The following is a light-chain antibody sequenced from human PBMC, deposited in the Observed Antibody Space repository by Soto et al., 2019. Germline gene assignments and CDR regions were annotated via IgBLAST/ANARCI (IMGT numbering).Light chain of an antibody. CDR1: SSDVGGYNY. V-gene: IGLV2-14*01. CDR3: SSYTSSSTPRVV. Sequence: QSVLTQPPSVSGSPGQSITISCTGTSSDVGGYNYVSWYQQHPGKAPKLMIYDVSNRPSGVSNRFSGSKSGNTASLTISGLQAEDEADYYCSSYTSSSTPRVVFGGGTKLTVL. J-gene: IGLJ2*01. CDR2: DVS.